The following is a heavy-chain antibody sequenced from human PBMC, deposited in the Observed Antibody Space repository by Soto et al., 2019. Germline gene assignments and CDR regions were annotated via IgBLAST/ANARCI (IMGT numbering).Heavy chain of an antibody. CDR2: IYFTGST. CDR1: GGAVSSGTYY. CDR3: TRGPPRVQWFDP. V-gene: IGHV4-61*01. J-gene: IGHJ5*02. Sequence: LSLTCTVSGGAVSSGTYYWSWIRQPPGKGLEWIGHIYFTGSTNYNPSLKSRVTMSLDTSRNQFSLKLSSVTAADTAVYYCTRGPPRVQWFDPWGLGTLVTV.